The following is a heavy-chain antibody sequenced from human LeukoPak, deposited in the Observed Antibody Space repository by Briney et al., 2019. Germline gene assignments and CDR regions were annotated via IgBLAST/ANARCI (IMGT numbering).Heavy chain of an antibody. CDR2: ISTYNGNT. Sequence: GASVKVSCTASGYTFTSHGLSWVRQAPRQGLEWMGWISTYNGNTNYPQKFQGRVTMTTDTSTTTAYMELTSLRSDDTALYYCARGGGTGYSGYDVYFDFWGQGSLVTVSS. V-gene: IGHV1-18*01. CDR1: GYTFTSHG. CDR3: ARGGGTGYSGYDVYFDF. D-gene: IGHD5-12*01. J-gene: IGHJ4*02.